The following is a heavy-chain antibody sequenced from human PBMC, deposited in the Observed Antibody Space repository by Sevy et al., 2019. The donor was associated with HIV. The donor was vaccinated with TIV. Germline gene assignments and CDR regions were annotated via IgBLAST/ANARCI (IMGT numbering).Heavy chain of an antibody. J-gene: IGHJ4*02. CDR1: GFTFSKYS. Sequence: GGYLRLSCAASGFTFSKYSMSWVRQPPGKGLERVSTLSFGCGEINYADSVKGRFTISRDNSKSSVYLQMNNLRPEDTAVYYCAREGCTKPHDYWGQGTLVTVSS. V-gene: IGHV3-23*01. CDR3: AREGCTKPHDY. CDR2: LSFGCGEI. D-gene: IGHD2-8*01.